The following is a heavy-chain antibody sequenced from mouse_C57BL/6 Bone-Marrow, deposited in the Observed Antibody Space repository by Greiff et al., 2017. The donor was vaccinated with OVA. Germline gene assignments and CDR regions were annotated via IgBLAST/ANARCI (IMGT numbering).Heavy chain of an antibody. V-gene: IGHV1-55*01. J-gene: IGHJ3*01. D-gene: IGHD3-1*01. CDR1: GYNFTSYW. CDR2: IYPGSGST. CDR3: ARQLGFAY. Sequence: VQLQQPGAELVKPGTSVKLSCKASGYNFTSYWINWVKLRPGQGLEWIGDIYPGSGSTNYNEKFKSKATLTVDTSSSTAYMQLSSLASEDSALYYCARQLGFAYWGQGTLVTVSA.